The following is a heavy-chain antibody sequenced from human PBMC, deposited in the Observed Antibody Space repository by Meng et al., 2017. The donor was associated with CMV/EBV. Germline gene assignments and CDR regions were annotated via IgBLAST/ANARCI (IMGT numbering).Heavy chain of an antibody. V-gene: IGHV3-74*01. D-gene: IGHD2-8*01. CDR2: INSDGSST. CDR3: ARGSSSGDRLTSMYAAFDI. Sequence: GESLKISCAASGFTFSSYGMHWVRQAPGKGLVWVARINSDGSSTSYADSVKGRFTISRDNAKNSLYLQMNSLRAEDTAVYSCARGSSSGDRLTSMYAAFDIWGQGTMVTVSS. CDR1: GFTFSSYG. J-gene: IGHJ3*02.